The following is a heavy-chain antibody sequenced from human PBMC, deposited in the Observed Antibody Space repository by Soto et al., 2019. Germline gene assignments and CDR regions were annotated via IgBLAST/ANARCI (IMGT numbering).Heavy chain of an antibody. D-gene: IGHD1-1*01. V-gene: IGHV4-59*01. Sequence: SETLSLTCTVSGGSINNYYWSWIRQPPGKGLEWIGYVYYTGRTNYNPSLKSRLSISVDTSKDQLFLNLRSVTAADTAVYYCARGLEGWNNAYFDYWGQGALVTVSS. CDR2: VYYTGRT. CDR1: GGSINNYY. CDR3: ARGLEGWNNAYFDY. J-gene: IGHJ4*02.